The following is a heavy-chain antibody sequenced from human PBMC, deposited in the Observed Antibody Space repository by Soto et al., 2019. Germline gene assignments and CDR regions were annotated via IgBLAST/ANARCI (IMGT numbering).Heavy chain of an antibody. CDR1: GFTFSSYA. CDR3: AREDWAAGKNYYYYYGMDV. J-gene: IGHJ6*02. Sequence: HGGSLRLSCAASGFTFSSYAMHWVRQAPGKGLEWVAVISYDGSNKYYADSVKGRFTISRDNSKNTLYLQMNSLRAEDTAVYYCAREDWAAGKNYYYYYGMDVWGQGTTVTVSS. CDR2: ISYDGSNK. D-gene: IGHD6-13*01. V-gene: IGHV3-30-3*01.